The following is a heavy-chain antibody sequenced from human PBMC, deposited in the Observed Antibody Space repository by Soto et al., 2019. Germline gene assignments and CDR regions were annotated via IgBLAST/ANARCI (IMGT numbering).Heavy chain of an antibody. CDR3: ARGVENIVVVLDVFGYYGMDV. CDR2: INPNSGGT. J-gene: IGHJ6*02. CDR1: GYTFTGYY. D-gene: IGHD2-2*01. V-gene: IGHV1-2*04. Sequence: ASVKVSCKASGYTFTGYYMHWVRQAPGQGLEWMGWINPNSGGTNYAQKFQGWVTMTRDTSISTAYMGLSSLRSEDTAVYFCARGVENIVVVLDVFGYYGMDVWGQGTTVTVSS.